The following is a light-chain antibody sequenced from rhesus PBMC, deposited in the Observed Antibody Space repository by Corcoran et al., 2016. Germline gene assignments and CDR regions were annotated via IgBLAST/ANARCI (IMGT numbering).Light chain of an antibody. J-gene: IGKJ1*01. CDR1: ENVNNY. V-gene: IGKV1-74*01. Sequence: DIQMTQSPSSLSASVGDRVTITCRASENVNNYLNWYQQKPGKAPKLLSYKAATLQSGVPSRFSGRGSGTDYTFTISSLQPDDVATYYCQHGYSTPWTFGRGTKVDIK. CDR3: QHGYSTPWT. CDR2: KAA.